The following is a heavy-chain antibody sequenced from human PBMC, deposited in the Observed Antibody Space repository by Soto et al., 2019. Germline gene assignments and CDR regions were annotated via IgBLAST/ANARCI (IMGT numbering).Heavy chain of an antibody. CDR1: GGTFSSYT. D-gene: IGHD2-2*01. Sequence: ASVKVSCKASGGTFSSYTISWVRQAPGQGLEWMGRIIPILGIANYAQKFQGRVTITADKSTSTAYMELSSLRSEDTAVYYCARSYCSSTSCYGNWFDPWGQGTLVTVSS. CDR3: ARSYCSSTSCYGNWFDP. CDR2: IIPILGIA. V-gene: IGHV1-69*02. J-gene: IGHJ5*02.